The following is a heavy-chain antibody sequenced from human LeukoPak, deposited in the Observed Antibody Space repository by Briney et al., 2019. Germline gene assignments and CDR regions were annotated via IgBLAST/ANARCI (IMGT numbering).Heavy chain of an antibody. V-gene: IGHV4-34*01. CDR3: ARVIAVADNWFDP. CDR2: INHSGST. J-gene: IGHJ5*02. Sequence: SETLSLTCAVYGGSFSGYYWSWIRQPPGKGLEWIGEINHSGSTNYNPSLKSRVTISVDTSKNQFSLKLSSVTAADTAVYYCARVIAVADNWFDPWGQGTLVTVSS. D-gene: IGHD6-19*01. CDR1: GGSFSGYY.